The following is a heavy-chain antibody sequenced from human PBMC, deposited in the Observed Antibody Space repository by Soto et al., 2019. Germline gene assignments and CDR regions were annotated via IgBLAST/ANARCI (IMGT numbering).Heavy chain of an antibody. J-gene: IGHJ6*02. CDR3: AHMPPVYYYYGMDV. CDR1: GFSLSTSGVG. CDR2: IYWDDDK. Sequence: QITLKESGPTLVKPTQTLTLTCTFSGFSLSTSGVGVGWIRQPPGKALEWLALIYWDDDKRYSPSLKSRLTITKDTSKNQVVLTMTNIDPVDTATYYCAHMPPVYYYYGMDVWGQGTTVTVSS. V-gene: IGHV2-5*02.